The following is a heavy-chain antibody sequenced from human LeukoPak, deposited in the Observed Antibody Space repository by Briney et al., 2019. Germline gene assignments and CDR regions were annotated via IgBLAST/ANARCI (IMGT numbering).Heavy chain of an antibody. CDR3: ARHGRDGYNY. D-gene: IGHD5-24*01. Sequence: SETLSHTCTVSGGSISSYYWSWIRQPPGKGLEWIGYIYTSGSTNYNPSLKSRVTISVDTSKNQFSLKLSSVTAADTAVYYCARHGRDGYNYWGQGTLVTVSS. V-gene: IGHV4-4*09. CDR1: GGSISSYY. CDR2: IYTSGST. J-gene: IGHJ4*02.